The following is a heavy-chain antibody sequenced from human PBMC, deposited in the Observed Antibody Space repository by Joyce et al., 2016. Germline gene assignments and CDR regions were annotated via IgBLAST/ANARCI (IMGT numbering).Heavy chain of an antibody. CDR2: ILDDGGNT. D-gene: IGHD3-22*01. CDR1: GFTFNIYA. V-gene: IGHV3-30-3*01. CDR3: ARVTSSAAYYESAAGFDY. J-gene: IGHJ4*02. Sequence: QVQLVESGGGVVQPGRSIRLSCAASGFTFNIYAMHWVRLAPGKGLDCVAVILDDGGNTFYLDSVKGRFTISRDNSRDTLYLQMNSLRADDTAIYYCARVTSSAAYYESAAGFDYWGQGTLVTVSS.